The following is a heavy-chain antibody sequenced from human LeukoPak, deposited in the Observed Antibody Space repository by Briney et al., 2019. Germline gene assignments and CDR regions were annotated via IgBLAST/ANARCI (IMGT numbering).Heavy chain of an antibody. V-gene: IGHV3-7*04. CDR1: GFTFSNYY. Sequence: GGSLRLSCAASGFTFSNYYMSWVRQDPAKGREWVANIRQDASAVFQVDSLKGRFTVSRDNTKNSLYLQMSSLRVEDTAVYYCARWIHDSAAWRLDYWGRGALVTVSS. D-gene: IGHD3-22*01. J-gene: IGHJ4*02. CDR2: IRQDASAV. CDR3: ARWIHDSAAWRLDY.